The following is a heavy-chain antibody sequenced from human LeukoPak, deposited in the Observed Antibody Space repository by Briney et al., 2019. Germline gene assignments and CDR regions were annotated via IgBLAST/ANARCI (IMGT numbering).Heavy chain of an antibody. D-gene: IGHD5-18*01. Sequence: GGSLRLSCAASGFTVSSNYMSWVRQAPGKGLEWVSVIYSGGSTYYADSVKGRFTISRDNSRNTLYLQMNSLRAEDTAVYYCARSRGYSYGTGVDYWGQGTLVTVSS. CDR3: ARSRGYSYGTGVDY. J-gene: IGHJ4*02. CDR1: GFTVSSNY. V-gene: IGHV3-66*01. CDR2: IYSGGST.